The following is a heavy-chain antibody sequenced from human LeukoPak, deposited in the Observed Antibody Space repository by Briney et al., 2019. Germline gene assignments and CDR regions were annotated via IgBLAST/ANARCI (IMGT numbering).Heavy chain of an antibody. CDR1: GFTFSSYA. J-gene: IGHJ4*02. CDR2: ISYDGSNK. D-gene: IGHD6-19*01. CDR3: ARGSQWLVQSPGVY. V-gene: IGHV3-30*04. Sequence: PGGSLRLSCAASGFTFSSYAMHWVRQAPGKGLEWVAVISYDGSNKYYADSVKGRFTISRDNSKNTLYLQMNSLRAEDTAVYYCARGSQWLVQSPGVYWGQGTLVTVSS.